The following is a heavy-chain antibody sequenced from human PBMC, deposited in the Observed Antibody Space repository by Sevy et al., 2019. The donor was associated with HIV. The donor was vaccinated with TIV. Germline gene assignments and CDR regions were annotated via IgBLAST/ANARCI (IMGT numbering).Heavy chain of an antibody. D-gene: IGHD3-3*01. CDR3: ARGGGYDFWSGCYTGDSGVMDV. CDR2: ISSSSSTI. Sequence: GSLRLSCAASGFTFSSYSMNWVRQAPGKGLEWVSYISSSSSTIYDADSVKGRFTISRDNAKNSLYLQMNSLRDEDTAVYYCARGGGYDFWSGCYTGDSGVMDVWGQGTTVTVSS. V-gene: IGHV3-48*02. CDR1: GFTFSSYS. J-gene: IGHJ6*02.